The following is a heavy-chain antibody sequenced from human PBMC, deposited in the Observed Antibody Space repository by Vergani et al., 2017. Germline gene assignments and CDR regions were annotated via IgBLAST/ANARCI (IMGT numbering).Heavy chain of an antibody. V-gene: IGHV3-48*03. Sequence: EVQLVESGGGLVQPGGSLRLSCAASGFTFSSYEMNWVHQAPGKGLEWVSYISSSGSTIYYADSVKVRFTISRDNAKKSLYLQMNSLRAEDTAVYSCAREGFPSLAGDIWYFDLWGRGTLVTVSS. J-gene: IGHJ2*01. D-gene: IGHD7-27*01. CDR2: ISSSGSTI. CDR3: AREGFPSLAGDIWYFDL. CDR1: GFTFSSYE.